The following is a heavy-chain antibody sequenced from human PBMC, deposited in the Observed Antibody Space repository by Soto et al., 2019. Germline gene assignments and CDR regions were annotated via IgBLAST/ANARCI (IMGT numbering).Heavy chain of an antibody. D-gene: IGHD3-10*01. Sequence: PSQTLSLTCAISGDSVSSNSAAWNWIRQSPSRGLEWLGRTYYRSKWYNDYAVSVKSRITINPDTSKNQFSLQLNSVTPEDTAVYYCARGTEGVRGVIITPTYYYGMDVWGQGTTVTVSS. CDR1: GDSVSSNSAA. J-gene: IGHJ6*02. V-gene: IGHV6-1*01. CDR2: TYYRSKWYN. CDR3: ARGTEGVRGVIITPTYYYGMDV.